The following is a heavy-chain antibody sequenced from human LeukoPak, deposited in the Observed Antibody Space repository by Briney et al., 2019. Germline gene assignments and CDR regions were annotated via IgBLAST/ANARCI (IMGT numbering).Heavy chain of an antibody. J-gene: IGHJ4*02. CDR3: ARDRGKLRYLDL. Sequence: GRSLRLSCVASGFAFNTQAMHRVRQAPGKGLEWLAVMSLDGSSINYADSVKGRFTISRDNSKNTLYLQMSSLRVEDTAVYYCARDRGKLRYLDLWGQGAPLTVSS. V-gene: IGHV3-30*15. CDR2: MSLDGSSI. D-gene: IGHD3-9*01. CDR1: GFAFNTQA.